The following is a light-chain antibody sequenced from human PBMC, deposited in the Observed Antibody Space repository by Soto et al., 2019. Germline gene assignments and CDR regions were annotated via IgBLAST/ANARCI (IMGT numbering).Light chain of an antibody. CDR1: KNDVGFYDF. J-gene: IGLJ1*01. CDR2: EVV. Sequence: QSALTPPPCASVSPGQSVTISCTGTKNDVGFYDFVSWYQHHPGKAPRLIIYEVVQRPSGVPDRFSGSKSGNTASLTVSGLQAADEADYFCKSYAGSNTYVFGSGTKVTVL. V-gene: IGLV2-8*01. CDR3: KSYAGSNTYV.